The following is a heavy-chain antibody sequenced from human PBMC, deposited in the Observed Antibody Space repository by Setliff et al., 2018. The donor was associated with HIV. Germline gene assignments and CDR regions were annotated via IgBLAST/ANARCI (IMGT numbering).Heavy chain of an antibody. CDR1: GGSFSDYY. Sequence: SETLSLTCAVYGGSFSDYYWTWIRQPPGKGLEWIGEINNSGSTTYKPSLRSRVTISVDTSKDQFSLRVNSVTAADTALYSCARHGGGYSYGSFDFWSQGTLVTVSS. CDR2: INNSGST. J-gene: IGHJ4*02. D-gene: IGHD5-18*01. CDR3: ARHGGGYSYGSFDF. V-gene: IGHV4-34*01.